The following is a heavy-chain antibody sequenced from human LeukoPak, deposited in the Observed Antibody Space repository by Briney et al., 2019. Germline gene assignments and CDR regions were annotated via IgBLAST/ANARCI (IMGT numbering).Heavy chain of an antibody. Sequence: ASVTVSCKTFGDTFTGHYMHWVRQAPGQGLEWMGWINPNSGGTRYAQNFQGRVTMTRDTSISTAYMELSSLTSDDTAVYYCARDAAKIWGATQMYNWFDAWGQGTLVTVCS. D-gene: IGHD1-26*01. V-gene: IGHV1-2*02. J-gene: IGHJ5*02. CDR2: INPNSGGT. CDR1: GDTFTGHY. CDR3: ARDAAKIWGATQMYNWFDA.